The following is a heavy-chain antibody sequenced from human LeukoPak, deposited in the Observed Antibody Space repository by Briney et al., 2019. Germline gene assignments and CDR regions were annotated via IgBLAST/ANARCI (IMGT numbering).Heavy chain of an antibody. J-gene: IGHJ4*02. CDR3: ATDHGRNYYDSSGYMYY. V-gene: IGHV1-24*01. Sequence: ASVKLSCKVSGYTLTELSMHWVRQAPGKGLEWMGGFDPEDGETIYAQKFQGRVTMTEDTSRDTAYMELSSLRSEDTAVYYCATDHGRNYYDSSGYMYYWGQGTLVTVSS. CDR1: GYTLTELS. D-gene: IGHD3-22*01. CDR2: FDPEDGET.